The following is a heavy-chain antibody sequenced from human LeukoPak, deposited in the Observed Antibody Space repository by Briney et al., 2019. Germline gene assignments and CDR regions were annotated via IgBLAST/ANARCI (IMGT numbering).Heavy chain of an antibody. CDR3: ARDERYDSSGYPFDY. CDR1: GYTFTSYA. CDR2: INPNNYDT. Sequence: ASVKVSCKASGYTFTSYAMNWVRQAPGQGLEWMGWINPNNYDTNYAQKFQGRVTMTRDTSITTAYMELSRLRSDDTAVYYCARDERYDSSGYPFDYWGQGTLVTVSS. V-gene: IGHV1-2*02. J-gene: IGHJ4*02. D-gene: IGHD3-22*01.